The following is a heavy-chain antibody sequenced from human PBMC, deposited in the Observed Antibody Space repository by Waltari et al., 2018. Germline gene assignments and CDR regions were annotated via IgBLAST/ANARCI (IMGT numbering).Heavy chain of an antibody. CDR3: ARGGSSGWHNFDY. CDR2: IYSGGST. Sequence: EVQLVASGGGLIQPGGSLRPPCAASESPVSSNYMRWVRQAPGKGLEWVSVIYSGGSTNYADSVKGRFSISRDNAKNTLYLQMNSLRAEDTAVYYCARGGSSGWHNFDYWGQGTLVTVSS. D-gene: IGHD6-19*01. CDR1: ESPVSSNY. J-gene: IGHJ4*02. V-gene: IGHV3-53*01.